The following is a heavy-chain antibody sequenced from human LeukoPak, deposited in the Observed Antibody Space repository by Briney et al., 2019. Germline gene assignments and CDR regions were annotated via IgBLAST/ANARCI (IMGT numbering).Heavy chain of an antibody. D-gene: IGHD6-13*01. CDR1: GGSISSSSYY. CDR2: IYYSGSP. V-gene: IGHV4-39*07. J-gene: IGHJ5*02. Sequence: PSETLSLTCTVPGGSISSSSYYWGWIRQPPGKGLEWIGSIYYSGSPYYNPSLKSRVTISVDTSKNQFSLKLSSVTAADTAVYYCARDRYSSSGSRWGGGNWFDPWGQGTLVTVSS. CDR3: ARDRYSSSGSRWGGGNWFDP.